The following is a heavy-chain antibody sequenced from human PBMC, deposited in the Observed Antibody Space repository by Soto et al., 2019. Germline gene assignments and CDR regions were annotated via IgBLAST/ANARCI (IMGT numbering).Heavy chain of an antibody. CDR3: ARDLGQQLFDY. CDR2: ISAYNGNK. CDR1: GYTFTSYG. D-gene: IGHD6-13*01. J-gene: IGHJ4*02. V-gene: IGHV1-18*01. Sequence: QVQLVQSGAEVKKPGASVKVSCKASGYTFTSYGISWVRQAPGQGLEWMGWISAYNGNKKYAQKPQGRVSMTTDTSTSTAYMELRSLRSDDTAVYNWARDLGQQLFDYWGQGTLVTVSS.